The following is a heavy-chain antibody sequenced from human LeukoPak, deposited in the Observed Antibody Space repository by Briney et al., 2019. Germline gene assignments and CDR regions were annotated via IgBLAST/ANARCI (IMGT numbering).Heavy chain of an antibody. CDR3: GRGHWGLDY. J-gene: IGHJ4*02. CDR2: ISNTGDSI. Sequence: GGSLRLSCAASGFTFSDSYMTWIRQAPGKGLEWVSFISNTGDSIYYADSVKGRFTTSRDNAKSSLSLQMNSLRAEDTAVYYCGRGHWGLDYWGQGALVTVSS. CDR1: GFTFSDSY. V-gene: IGHV3-11*04. D-gene: IGHD7-27*01.